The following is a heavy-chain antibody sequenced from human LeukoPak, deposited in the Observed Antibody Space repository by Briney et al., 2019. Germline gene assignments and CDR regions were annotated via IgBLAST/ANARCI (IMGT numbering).Heavy chain of an antibody. CDR2: IKQDGSEK. J-gene: IGHJ4*02. D-gene: IGHD1-7*01. Sequence: GGSLRLSCAASGFTFRGFLMSWGRQTPGKGLEWVANIKQDGSEKYYADSVKGRFTISRDNTKNSLSLQMNSLRAEDTAVYYCARAGSNWNYVYWGQGTLVTVSS. V-gene: IGHV3-7*01. CDR3: ARAGSNWNYVY. CDR1: GFTFRGFL.